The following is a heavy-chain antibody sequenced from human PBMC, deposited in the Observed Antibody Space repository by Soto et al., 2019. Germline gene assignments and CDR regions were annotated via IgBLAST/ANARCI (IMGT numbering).Heavy chain of an antibody. CDR2: LYHSGRT. CDR3: GEAEARDAFDI. D-gene: IGHD3-16*01. CDR1: GGSIRSSNW. V-gene: IGHV4-4*02. J-gene: IGHJ3*02. Sequence: QVQLQESGPGLVKPSGTLSLTCAVSGGSIRSSNWCSWVRQPPGKGLEWFGELYHSGRTNYHPSLKSRVTIAVDKSKDQFSLKLSGVTAADTAVDFWGEAEARDAFDIWGQGTMVTVSS.